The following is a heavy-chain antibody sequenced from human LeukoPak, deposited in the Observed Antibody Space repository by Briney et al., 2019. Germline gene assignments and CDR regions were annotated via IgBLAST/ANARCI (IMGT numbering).Heavy chain of an antibody. V-gene: IGHV4-38-2*01. CDR3: ARYSRKGVDGIGF. D-gene: IGHD5-12*01. CDR1: GYFISIGYY. Sequence: PSDTLSLTCAVSGYFISIGYYWGWLRQPPGRGLEWIGTIYHGGNPYSNPSLTSRFTITVVTAKNLLYLELIAVPAPDTAVYYGARYSRKGVDGIGFWGQGTLVIVSS. J-gene: IGHJ4*02. CDR2: IYHGGNP.